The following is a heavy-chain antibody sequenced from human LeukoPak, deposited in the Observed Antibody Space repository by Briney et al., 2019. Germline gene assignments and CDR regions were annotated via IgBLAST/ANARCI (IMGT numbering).Heavy chain of an antibody. CDR2: ITPNTGGT. CDR1: GCTFTDHY. D-gene: IGHD3-16*01. J-gene: IGHJ4*02. CDR3: ARDVAFYDFAWGISPYPFDS. Sequence: ASVKVSCKASGCTFTDHYMRWVRQAPGQGLVWMVWITPNTGGTNYADYFQGRVTMTRDTSTSTSYLELTSLRAADTAVYYCARDVAFYDFAWGISPYPFDSWGQGTLVTVSS. V-gene: IGHV1-2*02.